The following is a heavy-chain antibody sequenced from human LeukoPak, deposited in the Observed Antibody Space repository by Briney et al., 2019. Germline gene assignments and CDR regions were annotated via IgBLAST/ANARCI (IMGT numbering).Heavy chain of an antibody. V-gene: IGHV3-9*01. CDR3: AKGPYCSSTSCYTGYFDY. Sequence: PGRSLRLSCAASGFTFDDYAMHWVRQAPGKGLEWVSGFSWNSGSIGCADSVKGRFTISRDNAKNSLYLQMNSLRAEDTALYYCAKGPYCSSTSCYTGYFDYWGQGTLVTVSS. CDR2: FSWNSGSI. D-gene: IGHD2-2*02. J-gene: IGHJ4*02. CDR1: GFTFDDYA.